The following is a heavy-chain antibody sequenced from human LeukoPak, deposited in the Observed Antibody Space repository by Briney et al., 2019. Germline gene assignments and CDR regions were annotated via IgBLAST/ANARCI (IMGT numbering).Heavy chain of an antibody. D-gene: IGHD3-22*01. CDR3: ARDYDSSGYHSEYFQH. V-gene: IGHV3-30*04. Sequence: GGSLRLSCAASGFTFSSYAMHWVRQAPGKGLEWVAVISYDGSNKYYADSVKGRFTISRDNSKNTLYLQMNSLRAEDTAVYYCARDYDSSGYHSEYFQHWGQGTLVTVSS. CDR2: ISYDGSNK. CDR1: GFTFSSYA. J-gene: IGHJ1*01.